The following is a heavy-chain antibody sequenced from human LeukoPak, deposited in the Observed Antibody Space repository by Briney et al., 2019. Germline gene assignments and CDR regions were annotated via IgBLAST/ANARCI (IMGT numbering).Heavy chain of an antibody. J-gene: IGHJ5*02. V-gene: IGHV4-59*01. Sequence: ASETLSLTCTVSGGSISSYYWSWIRQPAGKGLEWIGYIYYSGSTNYNPSLKSRVTISVDTSKNQFSLKLSSVTAADTAVYYCARYSAPNYYDFWSGYLNWFDPWGQGTLVTVSS. CDR2: IYYSGST. CDR1: GGSISSYY. D-gene: IGHD3-3*01. CDR3: ARYSAPNYYDFWSGYLNWFDP.